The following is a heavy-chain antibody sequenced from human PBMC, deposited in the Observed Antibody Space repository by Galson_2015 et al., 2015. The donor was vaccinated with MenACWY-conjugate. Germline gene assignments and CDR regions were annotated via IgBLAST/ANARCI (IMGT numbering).Heavy chain of an antibody. V-gene: IGHV3-48*04. D-gene: IGHD3-16*01. CDR2: ISSSSSTI. CDR1: GFTFSSYS. J-gene: IGHJ5*02. Sequence: SLRLSCEASGFTFSSYSMNWVRQAPGKGLEWVSYISSSSSTIYYADSVKGRFTISRDNAKNSLYLQMNSLRAEDTAVYYCAREVGEGGFLRLSWFDPWGQGTLVTVSS. CDR3: AREVGEGGFLRLSWFDP.